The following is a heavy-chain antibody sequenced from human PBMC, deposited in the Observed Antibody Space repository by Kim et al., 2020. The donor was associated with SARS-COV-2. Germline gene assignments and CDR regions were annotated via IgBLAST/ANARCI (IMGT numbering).Heavy chain of an antibody. V-gene: IGHV3-30*03. CDR1: GFTFSSYG. CDR2: ISYDGSNK. J-gene: IGHJ4*02. Sequence: GGSLRLSCAASGFTFSSYGMHWVRQAPGKGLEWVAVISYDGSNKYYADSVKGRFTISRDNSKNTLYLQMNSLRAEDTAVYYCATSEMGYQLLYGYFDYWGQGTLVTVSS. CDR3: ATSEMGYQLLYGYFDY. D-gene: IGHD2-2*02.